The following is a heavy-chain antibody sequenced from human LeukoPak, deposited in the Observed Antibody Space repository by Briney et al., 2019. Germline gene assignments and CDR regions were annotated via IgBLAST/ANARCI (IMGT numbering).Heavy chain of an antibody. CDR1: GFTFSSYW. V-gene: IGHV3-74*01. CDR2: INSDGSST. CDR3: VKSPSDGLDV. Sequence: GGSLRLSCEASGFTFSSYWMHWVRQVPGKGLVWVSRINSDGSSTSYADSAKGRFTISRDNSKNTLYLQMNSLKAEDTAVYYCVKSPSDGLDVWGQGATVTVSS. J-gene: IGHJ6*02.